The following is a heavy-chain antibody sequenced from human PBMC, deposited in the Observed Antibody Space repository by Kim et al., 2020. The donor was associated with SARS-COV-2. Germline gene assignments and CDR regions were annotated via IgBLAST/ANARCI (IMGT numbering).Heavy chain of an antibody. J-gene: IGHJ6*02. V-gene: IGHV3-23*03. Sequence: ADSVKGRFTISRDNSKNTLYLQMNSLRAEDTAVYYCAKDVGDYYYYGMDVWGQGTTVTVSS. CDR3: AKDVGDYYYYGMDV.